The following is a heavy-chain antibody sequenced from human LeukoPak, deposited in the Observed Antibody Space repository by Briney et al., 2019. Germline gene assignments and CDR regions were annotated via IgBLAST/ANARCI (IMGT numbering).Heavy chain of an antibody. CDR2: IYHSGST. V-gene: IGHV4-30-2*01. CDR3: ARHAYGDYNFDY. J-gene: IGHJ4*02. D-gene: IGHD4-17*01. CDR1: GGSISSGGYS. Sequence: NPSETLSLTCAVSGGSISSGGYSWSWIRQPPGKGLEWIGYIYHSGSTYYNPSLKSRVTISVDRSKNQFSLKLSSVTAADTAVYYCARHAYGDYNFDYWGQGTLVTVSS.